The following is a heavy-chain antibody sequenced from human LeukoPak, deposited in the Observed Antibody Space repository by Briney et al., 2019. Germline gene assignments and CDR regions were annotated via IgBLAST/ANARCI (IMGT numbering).Heavy chain of an antibody. D-gene: IGHD1-1*01. J-gene: IGHJ4*02. CDR2: IRSNGETT. CDR1: GFTFSSYW. CDR3: AKGQELDDGVFDS. V-gene: IGHV3-23*01. Sequence: GGSLRLSCAASGFTFSSYWMSWVPQAPGKGLEWVSTIRSNGETTYNADSVKGRFTISRDNSKKTLYLQLNSLRVEDTAIYYCAKGQELDDGVFDSWGQGTLVTVSS.